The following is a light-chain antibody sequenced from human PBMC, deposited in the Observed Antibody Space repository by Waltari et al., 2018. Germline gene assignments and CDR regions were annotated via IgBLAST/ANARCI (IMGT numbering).Light chain of an antibody. CDR3: QQYNNWPRT. CDR2: GAS. J-gene: IGKJ1*01. CDR1: QTVGSN. V-gene: IGKV3-15*01. Sequence: EVVMTQSPVTLSVSPGERATLSCRASQTVGSNLAWYHQKPGQAPRLLVYGASTRATGIPDRISGSGSGTEFTLTISSLQSEDFAVYYCQQYNNWPRTFGQGTKVEIK.